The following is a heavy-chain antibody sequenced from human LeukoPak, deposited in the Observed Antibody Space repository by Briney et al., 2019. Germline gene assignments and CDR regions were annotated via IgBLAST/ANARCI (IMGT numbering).Heavy chain of an antibody. J-gene: IGHJ4*02. CDR2: INPNSGGT. D-gene: IGHD6-19*01. Sequence: ASVKVSFKASGGTFSSYAISWVRQAPGQGLEWMGRINPNSGGTNYAQKFQGRVTMTRDTSISTAYMELSRLRSDDTAVYYCATMYSSGWYPFDYWGQGTLVTVSS. V-gene: IGHV1-2*06. CDR1: GGTFSSYA. CDR3: ATMYSSGWYPFDY.